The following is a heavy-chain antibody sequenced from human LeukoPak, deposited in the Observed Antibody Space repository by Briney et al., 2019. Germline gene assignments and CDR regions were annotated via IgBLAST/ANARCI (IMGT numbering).Heavy chain of an antibody. CDR2: IYSGGST. V-gene: IGHV3-66*02. CDR3: ASEGISSGYYDFDY. J-gene: IGHJ4*02. D-gene: IGHD3-22*01. CDR1: GFTVSSNY. Sequence: PGGSLRLSCAASGFTVSSNYMSWVRQAPGKGLEWVSVIYSGGSTYYADSVKGRFTISRDNSKNTLYLQMNSLRAEDTAVYYCASEGISSGYYDFDYWGQGTPVTVST.